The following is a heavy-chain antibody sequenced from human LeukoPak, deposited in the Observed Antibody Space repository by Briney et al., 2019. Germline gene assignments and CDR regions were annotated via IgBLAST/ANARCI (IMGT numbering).Heavy chain of an antibody. CDR1: GFTFSSYA. V-gene: IGHV3-30*04. CDR3: ARDFRQFSSGWYNRFAP. Sequence: GRSLRLSCAASGFTFSSYAMHWVRQAPGKGLEWVGVISYEGSNKYYADSVKGRCTISRDNSKNTLYLQMNSLRAEDTAVYYCARDFRQFSSGWYNRFAPWGQGTLVTVSS. CDR2: ISYEGSNK. D-gene: IGHD6-19*01. J-gene: IGHJ5*02.